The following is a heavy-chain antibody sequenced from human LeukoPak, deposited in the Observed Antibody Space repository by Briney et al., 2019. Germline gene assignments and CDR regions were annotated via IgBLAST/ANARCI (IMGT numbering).Heavy chain of an antibody. CDR2: IDPSDYYT. D-gene: IGHD1-1*01. CDR1: GYSFTTYW. Sequence: GESLKISCKGSGYSFTTYWISWVRQMPGKGLEGMGGIDPSDYYTRYSPSFQGHVTISADKSITTAYLQWSSLRASDTAMYYCARTESANEYLDYGGRGTLATVSS. V-gene: IGHV5-10-1*01. J-gene: IGHJ4*02. CDR3: ARTESANEYLDY.